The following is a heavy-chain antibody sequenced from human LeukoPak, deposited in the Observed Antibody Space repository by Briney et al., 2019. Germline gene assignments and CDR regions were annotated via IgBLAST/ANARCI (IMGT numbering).Heavy chain of an antibody. J-gene: IGHJ4*02. CDR3: TRHGVQDYGDYSGY. CDR2: IRSKANSYAT. D-gene: IGHD4-17*01. CDR1: GFTFSGSA. Sequence: GGSLRLSCAASGFTFSGSAMHWDRQASGKGLEWVGRIRSKANSYATAYAASVKGRFTISRDDSKNTAYLQMNSLKTEDTAVYYCTRHGVQDYGDYSGYWGQGTLVTVSS. V-gene: IGHV3-73*01.